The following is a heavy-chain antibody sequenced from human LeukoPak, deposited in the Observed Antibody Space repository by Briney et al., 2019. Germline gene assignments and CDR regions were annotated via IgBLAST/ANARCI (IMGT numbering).Heavy chain of an antibody. CDR2: INPNSGNT. Sequence: ASVKVSCKASGYTFTGYYIHWVRQAPGQGLEWMGWINPNSGNTNYAQKFQGRVTVTRDTSISTAYMELSGLTSDDTAVYYCAREESAFDIWGQGTMVTVS. CDR3: AREESAFDI. J-gene: IGHJ3*02. V-gene: IGHV1-2*02. CDR1: GYTFTGYY. D-gene: IGHD5-24*01.